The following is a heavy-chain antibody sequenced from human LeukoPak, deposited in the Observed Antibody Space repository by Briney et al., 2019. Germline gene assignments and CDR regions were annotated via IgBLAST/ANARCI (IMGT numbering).Heavy chain of an antibody. CDR1: GFTFDDYG. Sequence: GGSLRLSCAASGFTFDDYGMSWVRQAPGKGLEWVSGINWNGGSTGYADSVKGRFTISRDNAKNSLYLQMNSLRAEDTALYYRARFDYEEHAFDYWGQGTLVTVSS. J-gene: IGHJ4*02. CDR3: ARFDYEEHAFDY. D-gene: IGHD4-17*01. V-gene: IGHV3-20*04. CDR2: INWNGGST.